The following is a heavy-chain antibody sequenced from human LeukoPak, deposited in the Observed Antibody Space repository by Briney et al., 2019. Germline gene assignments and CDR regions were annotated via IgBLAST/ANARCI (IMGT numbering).Heavy chain of an antibody. CDR1: GGSISSYY. CDR2: IYYSGST. J-gene: IGHJ4*02. Sequence: SETLSLTCTVSGGSISSYYWSWIRQPPGKGLEWIGYIYYSGSTNYNPSLKSRVTISVDTSKNQFSLKLSSVTAADTAVYYCARGRYSYGYRSFDYWGQGTLVTVSS. V-gene: IGHV4-59*12. CDR3: ARGRYSYGYRSFDY. D-gene: IGHD5-18*01.